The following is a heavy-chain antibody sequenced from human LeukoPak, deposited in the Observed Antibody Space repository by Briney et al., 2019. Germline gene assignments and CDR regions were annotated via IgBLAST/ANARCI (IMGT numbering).Heavy chain of an antibody. CDR3: AKDHYSSGWYFDY. V-gene: IGHV3-30*18. CDR2: ISYDGSNK. D-gene: IGHD6-19*01. J-gene: IGHJ4*02. Sequence: GGSLRLSCAAPGFTFSSYGMHWVRRAPGKGLEWVAIISYDGSNKYYADSVKGRFTISRDNSKNTLYLQMNSLRAEDTAVYYCAKDHYSSGWYFDYWGQGTLVTVSS. CDR1: GFTFSSYG.